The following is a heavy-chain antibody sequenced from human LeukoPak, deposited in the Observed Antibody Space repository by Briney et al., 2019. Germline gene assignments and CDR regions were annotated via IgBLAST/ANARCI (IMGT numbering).Heavy chain of an antibody. V-gene: IGHV3-74*01. CDR2: ISHDGFI. D-gene: IGHD3-16*01. CDR1: GFTFSSYV. Sequence: GGSLRLSCETAGFTFSSYVMHWVRRTPGKGLVWVSRISHDGFISYADSVKGRFTISRDNAKNTLILQMNSLRAEDTAVYYCAGGGGEYYYYYYGMDVWGQGTTVTVSS. J-gene: IGHJ6*02. CDR3: AGGGGEYYYYYYGMDV.